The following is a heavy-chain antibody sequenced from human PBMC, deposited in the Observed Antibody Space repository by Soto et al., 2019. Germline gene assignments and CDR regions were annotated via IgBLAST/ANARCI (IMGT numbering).Heavy chain of an antibody. CDR3: ARGAWAKYYFAF. CDR2: IIPIPDIA. V-gene: IGHV1-69*02. CDR1: GDSFSRYS. D-gene: IGHD1-26*01. J-gene: IGHJ4*02. Sequence: QVQLVQSGAEVKKPGSSVKVSCKASGDSFSRYSISWVRQAPGQGLEWMGRIIPIPDIAEYAQKFQGRVTITVDKSTSNASMELSGLRSEDTAVYYCARGAWAKYYFAFWGQGTPVTVSS.